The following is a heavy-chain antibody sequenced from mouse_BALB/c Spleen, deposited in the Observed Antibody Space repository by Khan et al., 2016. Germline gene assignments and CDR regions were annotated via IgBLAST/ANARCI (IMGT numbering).Heavy chain of an antibody. CDR3: LRYYYGVAPWFAY. V-gene: IGHV3-1*02. CDR2: IHYSGST. Sequence: EVQLVEAGPDLVKPSQSLSLTCTVTGYSITSDYSWHWIRQFPGNKLEWMGYIHYSGSTNYKPSLKSRVSITRDTSKNQLFLQLISVTTEDTATYYCLRYYYGVAPWFAYWGQATLVTVSA. CDR1: GYSITSDYS. D-gene: IGHD1-1*01. J-gene: IGHJ3*01.